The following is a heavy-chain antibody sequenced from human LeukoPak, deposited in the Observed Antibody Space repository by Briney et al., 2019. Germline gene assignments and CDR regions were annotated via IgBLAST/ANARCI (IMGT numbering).Heavy chain of an antibody. CDR1: GGSISSYY. CDR2: IYTSGST. Sequence: PSETLSLTCTVSGGSISSYYWSWIRQPPGKGLEWIGYIYTSGSTNYNPSLKSRVTISVDTSKNQFSLKLSSVTAADTAVYYCARHHGGTDAFDIWGQGTMVTVSS. CDR3: ARHHGGTDAFDI. J-gene: IGHJ3*02. V-gene: IGHV4-4*09. D-gene: IGHD4-23*01.